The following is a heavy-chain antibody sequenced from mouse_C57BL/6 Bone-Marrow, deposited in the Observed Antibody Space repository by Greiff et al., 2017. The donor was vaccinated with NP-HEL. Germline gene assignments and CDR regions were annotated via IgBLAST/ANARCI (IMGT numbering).Heavy chain of an antibody. D-gene: IGHD2-13*01. V-gene: IGHV7-1*01. CDR3: ARDADGDYPLAY. CDR1: GFTFSDFY. CDR2: SRNKANDYTT. Sequence: EVHLVESGGGLVQSGRSLRLSCATSGFTFSDFYMEWVRQAPGKGLEWIAASRNKANDYTTEYSASVKGRFIVSRDTSQSILYLLMNALRAEDTAIYYCARDADGDYPLAYWGQGTLVTVSA. J-gene: IGHJ3*01.